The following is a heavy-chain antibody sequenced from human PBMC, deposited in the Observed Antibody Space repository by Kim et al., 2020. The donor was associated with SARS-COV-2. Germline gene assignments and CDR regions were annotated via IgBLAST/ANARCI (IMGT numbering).Heavy chain of an antibody. J-gene: IGHJ3*02. CDR3: ARGSRAYGNAFDI. Sequence: GGSLRLSCAASGFTFSSYGMHWVRQAPGKGLEWVAVIWYDGSNKYYADSVKGRFTISRDNSKNTLYLQMNSLRAEDTAVYYCARGSRAYGNAFDIWGQGTMVTVSS. D-gene: IGHD1-1*01. CDR2: IWYDGSNK. V-gene: IGHV3-33*08. CDR1: GFTFSSYG.